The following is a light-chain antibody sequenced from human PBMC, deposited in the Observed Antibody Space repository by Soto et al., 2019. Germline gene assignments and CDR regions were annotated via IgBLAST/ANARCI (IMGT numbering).Light chain of an antibody. Sequence: EIVLTQSPGTLSLSPGERATLSCRASQSVNSRLAWYQHKPGQAPRLLISGASSRATGIPDRFSGSGSATDFTLTISRLEPEDFATYYCQQLNSYPITFGQGTRLEIK. CDR2: GAS. J-gene: IGKJ5*01. CDR3: QQLNSYPIT. CDR1: QSVNSR. V-gene: IGKV3-20*01.